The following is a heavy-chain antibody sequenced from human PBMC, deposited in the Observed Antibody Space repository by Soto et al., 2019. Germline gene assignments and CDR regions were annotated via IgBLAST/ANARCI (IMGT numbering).Heavy chain of an antibody. CDR2: ISAYNGNT. V-gene: IGHV1-18*01. CDR3: AREWVGYCSSTSCPTPFDY. Sequence: ASVKVSCKASGYTFTSYGISWVRQAPGQGLEWMGWISAYNGNTNYAQKLQGRVTMTTDTSTSTAYMELRSLRSDDTAVYYCAREWVGYCSSTSCPTPFDYWGQGTLVTVS. CDR1: GYTFTSYG. J-gene: IGHJ4*02. D-gene: IGHD2-2*01.